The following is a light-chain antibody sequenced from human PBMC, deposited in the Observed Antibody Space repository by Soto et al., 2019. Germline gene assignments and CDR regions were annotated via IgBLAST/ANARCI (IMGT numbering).Light chain of an antibody. V-gene: IGKV3-15*01. Sequence: EIVMTQSPATLSVSPGERATLSCRASQSVSSNLAWYQQKPGQAPRLLIYGASTRATGIPARFSGSGSGTESTLTISSLQSEDVAVYYCQQYNNWPQWTFGQGTKVQIK. CDR3: QQYNNWPQWT. CDR1: QSVSSN. CDR2: GAS. J-gene: IGKJ1*01.